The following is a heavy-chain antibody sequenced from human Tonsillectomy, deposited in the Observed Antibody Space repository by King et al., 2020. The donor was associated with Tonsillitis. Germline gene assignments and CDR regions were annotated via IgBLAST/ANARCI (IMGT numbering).Heavy chain of an antibody. D-gene: IGHD3-10*01. J-gene: IGHJ4*02. Sequence: VQLVESGGGLVQPGGSLRLSCAASGFTFSSYEMNLVRQAPGKGREWVSYISSSGSAIFYADSVKGRFTISRDNAKNSLYLQMNSLRAEDTALYYCARYYGSGTYLDYWGQGTLVTVSS. CDR3: ARYYGSGTYLDY. CDR1: GFTFSSYE. CDR2: ISSSGSAI. V-gene: IGHV3-48*03.